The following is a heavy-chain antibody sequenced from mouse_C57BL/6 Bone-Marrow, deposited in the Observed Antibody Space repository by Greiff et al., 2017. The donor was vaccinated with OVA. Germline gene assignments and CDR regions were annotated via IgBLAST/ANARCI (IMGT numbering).Heavy chain of an antibody. V-gene: IGHV1-62-2*01. CDR3: ARHESYYGSRRYFDV. CDR1: GYTFTEYT. CDR2: FYPGSGSI. D-gene: IGHD1-1*01. Sequence: QVHVKQSGAELVKPGASVKLSCKASGYTFTEYTIHWVKQRSGQGLEWIGWFYPGSGSIKYNEKFKDKATLTADKSSSTVYMELSRLTSEDSAVYFCARHESYYGSRRYFDVWGTGTTVTVSS. J-gene: IGHJ1*03.